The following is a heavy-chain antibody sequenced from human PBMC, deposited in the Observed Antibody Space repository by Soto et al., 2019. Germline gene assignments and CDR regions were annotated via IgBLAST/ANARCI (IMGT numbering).Heavy chain of an antibody. CDR2: VSHDGRNT. V-gene: IGHV3-30*18. CDR3: AKGGRHWLVRSGVNC. J-gene: IGHJ4*01. D-gene: IGHD6-19*01. CDR1: GFTFSAYA. Sequence: VQLVESGGGVVQPGRSLRLSCAASGFTFSAYAMHGFRQAPGKVLEWVAVVSHDGRNTHYADSVKGRFTISRDSYKNRVSLEMTSLRAEDMAVYYCAKGGRHWLVRSGVNCWGHGELVHVSS.